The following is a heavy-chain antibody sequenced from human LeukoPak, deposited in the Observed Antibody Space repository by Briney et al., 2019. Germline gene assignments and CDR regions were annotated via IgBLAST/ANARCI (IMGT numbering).Heavy chain of an antibody. Sequence: ASVKVSCKASGYTFTSYDINWVRQATGQGLEWMGRMNPNSGNTGYAQKFQGRVTMTRNTSISTAYMELSSLRSEDTAVYYCARASQGNLGSQLDYWGQGTLVTVSS. CDR1: GYTFTSYD. V-gene: IGHV1-8*01. D-gene: IGHD1-1*01. CDR2: MNPNSGNT. J-gene: IGHJ4*02. CDR3: ARASQGNLGSQLDY.